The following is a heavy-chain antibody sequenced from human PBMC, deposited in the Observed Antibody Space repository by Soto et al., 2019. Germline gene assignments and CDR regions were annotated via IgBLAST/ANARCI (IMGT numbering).Heavy chain of an antibody. CDR2: IWYDGSNK. CDR1: GFTFSSYG. J-gene: IGHJ4*02. V-gene: IGHV3-33*01. D-gene: IGHD3-10*01. Sequence: QVQLVESGGGVVQPGRSLRLSCAASGFTFSSYGMHWVRQAPGKGLEWVAVIWYDGSNKYYADSVKGRFTISRDNSKNTLSLQMNSLRAEDTAVYYGAREPHYYGSGSYYEGYWGQGTLVTVSS. CDR3: AREPHYYGSGSYYEGY.